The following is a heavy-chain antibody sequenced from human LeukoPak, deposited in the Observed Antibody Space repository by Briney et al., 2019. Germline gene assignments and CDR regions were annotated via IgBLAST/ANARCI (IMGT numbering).Heavy chain of an antibody. CDR3: ARDGTEFGIIFDY. CDR1: GDSVSSNSAA. CDR2: TYYRSRWYT. D-gene: IGHD6-13*01. V-gene: IGHV6-1*01. J-gene: IGHJ4*02. Sequence: SQTLSLTCAISGDSVSSNSAAWNWIRPSPSRGLEWLGRTYYRSRWYTDYAVSVRSRITINPDTSKNQFSLQLNSVSPEDTAVYYCARDGTEFGIIFDYWGQGALVTVSS.